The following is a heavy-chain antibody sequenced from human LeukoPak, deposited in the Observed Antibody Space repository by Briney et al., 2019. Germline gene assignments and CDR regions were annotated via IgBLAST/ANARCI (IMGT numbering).Heavy chain of an antibody. Sequence: GGSLRLSCAASGFTFSSYSMNWVRQAPGKGLEWVSSISSSSSYIYYADSVKGRFTISRDNAKNSLYLQMNSLRAEDTAVYYCAAGDGYNEAYFDYWGQGTLVTVSS. CDR2: ISSSSSYI. V-gene: IGHV3-21*01. CDR3: AAGDGYNEAYFDY. J-gene: IGHJ4*02. D-gene: IGHD5-12*01. CDR1: GFTFSSYS.